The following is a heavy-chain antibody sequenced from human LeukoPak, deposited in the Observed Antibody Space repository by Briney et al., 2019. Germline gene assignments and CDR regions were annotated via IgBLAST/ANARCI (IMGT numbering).Heavy chain of an antibody. CDR1: GGSISSYY. Sequence: PSETLSLTCTVSGGSISSYYWSWIRQPPGKGLEWIGYIYYSGSTNYNPSLKSRITISVDTSTNQFSLKLSSVTAADSAVYYCARVGGGNYYYYGMDVWGQGTTVAVSS. D-gene: IGHD1-26*01. V-gene: IGHV4-59*01. CDR3: ARVGGGNYYYYGMDV. J-gene: IGHJ6*02. CDR2: IYYSGST.